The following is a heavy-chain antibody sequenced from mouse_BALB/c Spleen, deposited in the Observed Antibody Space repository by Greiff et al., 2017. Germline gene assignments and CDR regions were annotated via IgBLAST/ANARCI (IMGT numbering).Heavy chain of an antibody. CDR2: IYPGDGDT. CDR1: GYTFTSYW. Sequence: QVQLQQSGAELARPGASVKLSCKASGYTFTSYWMQWVKQRPGQGLEWMGAIYPGDGDTRYTQKFKGKATLTADKSSSTAYMQLSSLASEDSAVYYCAREETGTGFAYWGQGTLVTVSA. D-gene: IGHD4-1*01. V-gene: IGHV1-87*01. J-gene: IGHJ3*01. CDR3: AREETGTGFAY.